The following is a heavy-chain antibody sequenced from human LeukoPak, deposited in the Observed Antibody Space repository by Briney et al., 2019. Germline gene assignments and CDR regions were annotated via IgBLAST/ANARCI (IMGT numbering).Heavy chain of an antibody. D-gene: IGHD3-9*01. V-gene: IGHV5-10-1*01. J-gene: IGHJ5*02. Sequence: GESLWISCKGTGYSFTSYWISWVRQMPGKGLEWMGRIDPSDSYINYSPSFQGHVTISADKSISTAYPQWSSLKASDTAMYYCARHASVLRYFDWLTNWFDPWGQGTLVTVSS. CDR3: ARHASVLRYFDWLTNWFDP. CDR1: GYSFTSYW. CDR2: IDPSDSYI.